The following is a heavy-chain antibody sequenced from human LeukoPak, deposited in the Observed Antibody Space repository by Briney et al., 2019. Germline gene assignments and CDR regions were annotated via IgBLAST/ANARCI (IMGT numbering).Heavy chain of an antibody. Sequence: GGSLRLSCAASGFTFSSYGMHWVRQAPGKGLEWVAFIRSDGSIKYYTESVKGRFTISRDNSKNTLYLQMNSLRAEGTAVYYCAKDEVFSSAWYFDYWGQGTLVTVSS. J-gene: IGHJ4*02. CDR3: AKDEVFSSAWYFDY. D-gene: IGHD6-19*01. V-gene: IGHV3-30*02. CDR2: IRSDGSIK. CDR1: GFTFSSYG.